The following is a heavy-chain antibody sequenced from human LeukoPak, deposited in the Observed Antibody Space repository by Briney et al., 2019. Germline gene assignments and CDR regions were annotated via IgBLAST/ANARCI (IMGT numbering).Heavy chain of an antibody. CDR2: ISSSSSYI. Sequence: GGSLRLSCAASGFTFSSYSMNWVRQAPGKGLEWVSSISSSSSYIYYADPVKGRFTISRDNAKNSLYLQMNSLIAEDTAVYYCAREGNDFWSGYGYYFDYWGQGTLVTVSS. CDR1: GFTFSSYS. J-gene: IGHJ4*02. CDR3: AREGNDFWSGYGYYFDY. V-gene: IGHV3-21*01. D-gene: IGHD3-3*01.